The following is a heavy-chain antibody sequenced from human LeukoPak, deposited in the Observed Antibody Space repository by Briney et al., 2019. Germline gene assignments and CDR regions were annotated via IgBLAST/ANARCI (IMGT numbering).Heavy chain of an antibody. CDR2: ISWNSGSI. J-gene: IGHJ4*02. Sequence: PGGSLRLSCAASGFTFDDYAMHWVRQAPGKGLEWVSGISWNSGSIGYADSVKGRFTISRDNAKNSLYLQMNSLRAEDTALYYCAKGYSSGWTRLFDYWGQGTLVTVSS. CDR1: GFTFDDYA. CDR3: AKGYSSGWTRLFDY. V-gene: IGHV3-9*01. D-gene: IGHD6-19*01.